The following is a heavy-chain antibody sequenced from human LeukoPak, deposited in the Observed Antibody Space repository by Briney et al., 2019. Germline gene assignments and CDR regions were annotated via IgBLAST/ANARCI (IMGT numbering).Heavy chain of an antibody. CDR2: IDSSSGYI. V-gene: IGHV3-21*01. CDR3: ARGHSGSHQRTDAFDI. J-gene: IGHJ3*02. D-gene: IGHD1-26*01. Sequence: PGGSLRLSCAASGFTFRTYSMNWVRQAPGKGLEWVTSIDSSSGYIYYADSVKGRFSVSRDNAKNSLYLQMNSLRAEDTGVYYCARGHSGSHQRTDAFDIWGQGTMVTVSS. CDR1: GFTFRTYS.